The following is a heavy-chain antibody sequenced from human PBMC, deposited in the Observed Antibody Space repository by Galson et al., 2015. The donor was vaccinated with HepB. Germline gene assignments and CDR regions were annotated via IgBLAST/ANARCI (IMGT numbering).Heavy chain of an antibody. CDR3: ARTYNLVTGDSVVGLDDAFDI. CDR2: IWHDGRNK. Sequence: SLRLSCAASGFTFSSYAMHWVRQSPGKGLEWVAGIWHDGRNKYYGDSVKGRFTLSRDNSKDTLYLLMNTLRAEDTAVYYCARTYNLVTGDSVVGLDDAFDIWGQGTMVTVSS. D-gene: IGHD3-9*01. CDR1: GFTFSSYA. J-gene: IGHJ3*02. V-gene: IGHV3-33*08.